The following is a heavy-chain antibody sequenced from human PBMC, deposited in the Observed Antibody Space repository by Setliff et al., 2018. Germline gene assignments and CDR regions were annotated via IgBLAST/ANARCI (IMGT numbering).Heavy chain of an antibody. CDR1: GASFSDYY. V-gene: IGHV4-34*01. J-gene: IGHJ4*02. CDR3: RFWSGYYKNDY. Sequence: SETLSLTCTVYGASFSDYYWGWIRQPPGKGLEWIGEINHSGSTNYIPSPKSRLTISVDTSKNQFSLKLSSVTAADTAVYYYRFWSGYYKNDYWGQGTLVTVSS. D-gene: IGHD3-3*01. CDR2: INHSGST.